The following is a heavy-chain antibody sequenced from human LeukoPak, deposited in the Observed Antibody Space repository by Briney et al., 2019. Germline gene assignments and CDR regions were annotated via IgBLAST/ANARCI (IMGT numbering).Heavy chain of an antibody. Sequence: PSETLSLTCAVYGGSFRGYYWSWIRQPPGKGLEWIGEIKHSGSTNYNPSLKSRVTISVDTSKNQFSLKLSSVTAADTAVYYCARGPGYCSSTSCFSYYFDYWGQGTLVTVSS. CDR3: ARGPGYCSSTSCFSYYFDY. D-gene: IGHD2-2*01. CDR2: IKHSGST. J-gene: IGHJ4*02. CDR1: GGSFRGYY. V-gene: IGHV4-34*01.